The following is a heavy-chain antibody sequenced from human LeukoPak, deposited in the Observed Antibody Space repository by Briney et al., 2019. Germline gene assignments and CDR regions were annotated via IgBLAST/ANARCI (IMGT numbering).Heavy chain of an antibody. D-gene: IGHD6-13*01. V-gene: IGHV3-48*04. J-gene: IGHJ4*02. Sequence: GGSLRLSCAASGFTFSNYSMNWVRQAPGKGLEWVSYISSSSSTIYYADSVKGRFTISRDNAKNSLYLQMNSLRAEDTAVYYCARLQQLVPGYWGQGTLVTVSS. CDR1: GFTFSNYS. CDR2: ISSSSSTI. CDR3: ARLQQLVPGY.